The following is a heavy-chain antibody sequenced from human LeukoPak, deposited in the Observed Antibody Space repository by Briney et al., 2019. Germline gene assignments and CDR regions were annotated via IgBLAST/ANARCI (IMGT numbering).Heavy chain of an antibody. CDR1: GFTFNNYA. Sequence: GGSLRLSCAASGFTFNNYAMSWVRQAPGKGLEWVSAISGSDAGTYYADSVKGRFTISRDNSKNTLYLQMNSLRAEDAAVYYCAKNPSLVITSELYYFDYWGQGTLVTVSS. J-gene: IGHJ4*02. CDR2: ISGSDAGT. V-gene: IGHV3-23*01. D-gene: IGHD2-21*01. CDR3: AKNPSLVITSELYYFDY.